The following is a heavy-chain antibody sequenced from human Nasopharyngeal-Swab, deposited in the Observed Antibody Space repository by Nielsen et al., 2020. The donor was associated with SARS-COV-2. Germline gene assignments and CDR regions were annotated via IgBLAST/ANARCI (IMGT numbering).Heavy chain of an antibody. V-gene: IGHV4-34*01. CDR1: GGSFSGYY. CDR2: INHSGST. J-gene: IGHJ4*02. Sequence: SETLSLTCAVYGGSFSGYYWSWIRQPPGKGLEWIGEINHSGSTNYNPSLKSRVTISVDTSKNQFSLKLSSVTAADTAVYYCARGFDYWGQGTLVTASS. CDR3: ARGFDY.